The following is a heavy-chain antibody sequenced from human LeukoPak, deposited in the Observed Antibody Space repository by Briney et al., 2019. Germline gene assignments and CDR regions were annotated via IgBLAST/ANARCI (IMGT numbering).Heavy chain of an antibody. Sequence: PGGSLRLSCAASGFTFSSYAMSWARQAPGKGLEWVSAISGSGGSTYYADSVKGRYTISRDNSKNTLYLQMNSLRAEDTAVYYCARVYHRPHTDLWGQGTLVTVSS. D-gene: IGHD2-2*01. V-gene: IGHV3-23*01. J-gene: IGHJ4*02. CDR1: GFTFSSYA. CDR3: ARVYHRPHTDL. CDR2: ISGSGGST.